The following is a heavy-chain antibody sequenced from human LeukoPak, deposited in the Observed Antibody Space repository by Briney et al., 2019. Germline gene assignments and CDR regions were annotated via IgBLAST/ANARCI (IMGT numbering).Heavy chain of an antibody. CDR1: GFTFSSYG. V-gene: IGHV3-30*18. D-gene: IGHD3-22*01. Sequence: PGGSLRLSCAASGFTFSSYGIHWVRQAPGKGLEWVAVISYDGSNKYYADSVKGRFIISRDNSKNTLYLQMNSLRAEDTAVYYCAKEVDYCDSSGLRPFDPWGQGTLVTVSS. J-gene: IGHJ5*02. CDR2: ISYDGSNK. CDR3: AKEVDYCDSSGLRPFDP.